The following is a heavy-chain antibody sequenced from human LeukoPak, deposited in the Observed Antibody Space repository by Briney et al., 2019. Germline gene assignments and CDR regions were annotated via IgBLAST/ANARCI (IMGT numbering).Heavy chain of an antibody. CDR2: IRYDGIYE. D-gene: IGHD6-13*01. J-gene: IGHJ4*02. Sequence: GGSLRLSCAASGFTFRSYGIHWVRQAPGKGLEWVAFIRYDGIYEHYADSVMGRFTISRDNSKNTLYLQMNSLRVEDTAVYYCAKGHGSSWSSFDYWGQGTLVTVSP. CDR3: AKGHGSSWSSFDY. CDR1: GFTFRSYG. V-gene: IGHV3-30*02.